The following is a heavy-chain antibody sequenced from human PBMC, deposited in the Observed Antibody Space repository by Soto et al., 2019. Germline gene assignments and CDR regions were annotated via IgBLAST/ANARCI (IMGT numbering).Heavy chain of an antibody. J-gene: IGHJ4*02. CDR1: GGSINTYH. Sequence: SETLSLTCTVSGGSINTYHWSWIRQPPGKGLEWIGYIYYSGSTKYNPSLKSRLTMSVDTSKDQFSLRLSSVTAADTAVYYCARARDDLWSGYYYFDCWGPGTLVTVSS. CDR3: ARARDDLWSGYYYFDC. CDR2: IYYSGST. V-gene: IGHV4-59*01. D-gene: IGHD3-3*01.